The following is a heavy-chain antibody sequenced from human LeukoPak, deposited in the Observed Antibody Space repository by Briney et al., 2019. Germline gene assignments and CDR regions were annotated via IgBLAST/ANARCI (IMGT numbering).Heavy chain of an antibody. CDR2: IRSKAYGGTT. V-gene: IGHV3-49*04. J-gene: IGHJ3*02. CDR1: GFTFGDYA. CDR3: TSGYAFDI. D-gene: IGHD2-2*03. Sequence: PGGSLRLSCTASGFTFGDYAMSWVRQAPGKGLEWVGFIRSKAYGGTTEYAASVKGRFTISRDDSKSIAYLQMNSLKTEDTAVYYCTSGYAFDIWGQGTMVTVSS.